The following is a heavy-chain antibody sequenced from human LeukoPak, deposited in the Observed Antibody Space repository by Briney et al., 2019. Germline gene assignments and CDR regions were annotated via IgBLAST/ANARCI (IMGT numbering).Heavy chain of an antibody. Sequence: ASVKVSCKTAGYTLRNYGINWVRQAPGQGLEWMGWISSSNGNTNYAQKLQGRVTMITDTSTSTAYMELTSLRFDDTAIYYCARDPDLGSGYFDYWGLGTLVTVSS. CDR1: GYTLRNYG. CDR3: ARDPDLGSGYFDY. CDR2: ISSSNGNT. V-gene: IGHV1-18*01. D-gene: IGHD6-19*01. J-gene: IGHJ4*02.